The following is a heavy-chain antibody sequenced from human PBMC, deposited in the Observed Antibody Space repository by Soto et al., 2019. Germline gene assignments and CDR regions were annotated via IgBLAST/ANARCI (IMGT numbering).Heavy chain of an antibody. CDR1: GFTFSSYG. V-gene: IGHV3-33*01. J-gene: IGHJ4*02. D-gene: IGHD6-19*01. CDR3: ARDLEGVGGWYTQTGYFDY. CDR2: IWYDGSNK. Sequence: QVQLVESGGGVVQPGRSLRLSCAASGFTFSSYGMHWVRQAPGKGLEWVAVIWYDGSNKYYADSVKGRFTISRDNSKNTLYLQMNSLRAKDTAVYYCARDLEGVGGWYTQTGYFDYWGQGTLVTVSS.